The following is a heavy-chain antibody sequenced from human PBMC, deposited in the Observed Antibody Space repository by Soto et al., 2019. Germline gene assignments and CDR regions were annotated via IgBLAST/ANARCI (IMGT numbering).Heavy chain of an antibody. Sequence: EVQLLESGGGLVQPGGSLRLSCAGSGFTFINYAMNWVRQAPGKGLEWVSPISGGGDATFFSDSVRGRFTISRDNSKNTVTLQMNSLGVDDTAVYYCARKILGSTSRPNYWYFDLWGRGTLVTVSS. D-gene: IGHD2-2*01. CDR1: GFTFINYA. V-gene: IGHV3-23*01. CDR3: ARKILGSTSRPNYWYFDL. J-gene: IGHJ2*01. CDR2: ISGGGDAT.